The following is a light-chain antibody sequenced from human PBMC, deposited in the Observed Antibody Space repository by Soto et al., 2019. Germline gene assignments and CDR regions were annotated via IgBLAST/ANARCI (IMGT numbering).Light chain of an antibody. CDR2: SAS. V-gene: IGKV3-15*01. Sequence: IAMTQPPATLSVSPGGSPNLSCRASQSISDTLAWYQQKPGQAPRLLIYSASRGATGFPARFSGSGSGTDFTLTISSLQSEDFAVYYCQQYNNWPWTFGQGTKVDI. CDR3: QQYNNWPWT. J-gene: IGKJ1*01. CDR1: QSISDT.